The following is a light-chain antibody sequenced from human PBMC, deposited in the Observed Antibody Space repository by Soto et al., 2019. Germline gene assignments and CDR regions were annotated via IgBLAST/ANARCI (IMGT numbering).Light chain of an antibody. CDR1: SSNIGAGYD. V-gene: IGLV1-40*01. CDR3: QSYDSSLTLYV. Sequence: HSVLTQPPSVSGAPGQRLTISCTGSSSNIGAGYDVHWYQQLPGTAPKLLIYGNSNRPSGVPDRFSGSKSGTSASLAITGLQAEDEADYYCQSYDSSLTLYVFGTGTKVTVL. J-gene: IGLJ1*01. CDR2: GNS.